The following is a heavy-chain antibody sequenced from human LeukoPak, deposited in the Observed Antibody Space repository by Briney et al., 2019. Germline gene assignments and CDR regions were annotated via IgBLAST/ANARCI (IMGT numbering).Heavy chain of an antibody. V-gene: IGHV4-59*08. D-gene: IGHD3-10*01. CDR3: ARHVKGITYGFDP. CDR2: IYYSGST. CDR1: GVSISSYY. Sequence: SETLSFTCTVSGVSISSYYWSWIRQPPGKGLEWIGYIYYSGSTNHNPSLKSRVTISIDTSKNQFSLKLSSVTAADTAVYYCARHVKGITYGFDPWGQGTLVTVSS. J-gene: IGHJ5*02.